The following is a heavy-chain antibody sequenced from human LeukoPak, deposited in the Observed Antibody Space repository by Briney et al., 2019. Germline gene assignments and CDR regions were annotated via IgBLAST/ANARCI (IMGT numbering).Heavy chain of an antibody. J-gene: IGHJ5*02. CDR2: IYYSGST. Sequence: SETLSLTCTVSGGSISSSSYYWGWIRQPPGKGLEWIGSIYYSGSTYYNPSLKSRVTISVDTSKNQFSLKLSSVTAADTAVYYCARGLYILLWFGELSWGGKPNWFDPWGQGTLVTVSS. CDR3: ARGLYILLWFGELSWGGKPNWFDP. V-gene: IGHV4-39*07. D-gene: IGHD3-10*01. CDR1: GGSISSSSYY.